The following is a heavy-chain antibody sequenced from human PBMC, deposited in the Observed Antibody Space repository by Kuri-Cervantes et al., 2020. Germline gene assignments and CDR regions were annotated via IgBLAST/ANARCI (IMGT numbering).Heavy chain of an antibody. CDR3: ARNRYSSGWYERGFDY. CDR1: GGSVSSSSYY. CDR2: IYYSGST. V-gene: IGHV4-61*01. J-gene: IGHJ4*02. Sequence: SETLSLTCTVSGGSVSSSSYYWSWIRQPPGKELELIGYIYYSGSTNYNPSLKSRVTISVDTSKNQFSLKLSSVTAADTAVYYCARNRYSSGWYERGFDYWGQGTLVTVSS. D-gene: IGHD6-19*01.